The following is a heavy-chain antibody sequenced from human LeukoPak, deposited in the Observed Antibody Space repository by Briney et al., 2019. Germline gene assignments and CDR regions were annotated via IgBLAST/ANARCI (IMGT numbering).Heavy chain of an antibody. Sequence: VKVSCKASGGTFSSYAISWVRQAPGQGLEWMGRIIPTFGTANYAQKFQGRVTITTDESTSTAYMELSSLRSEDTAVYYCARVVAAAGVDYWGQGTLVTVSS. CDR3: ARVVAAAGVDY. CDR2: IIPTFGTA. CDR1: GGTFSSYA. J-gene: IGHJ4*02. D-gene: IGHD6-13*01. V-gene: IGHV1-69*05.